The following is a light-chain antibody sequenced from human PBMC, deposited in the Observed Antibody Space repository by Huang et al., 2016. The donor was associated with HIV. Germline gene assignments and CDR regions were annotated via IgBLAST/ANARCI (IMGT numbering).Light chain of an antibody. V-gene: IGKV3D-15*01. CDR1: QGVSNN. Sequence: EIVMTQSPATLSVSPGERATLSCRASQGVSNNIAWYQHKPGQTPRLHIHGACTRATVIEGKCSCREAGTDFTLTITSRQPEDSAVYYCQHYNNWPPWTFGPGTQVEI. CDR2: GAC. J-gene: IGKJ1*01. CDR3: QHYNNWPPWT.